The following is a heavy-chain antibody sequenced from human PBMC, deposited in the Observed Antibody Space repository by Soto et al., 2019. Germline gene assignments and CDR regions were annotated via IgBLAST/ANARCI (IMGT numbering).Heavy chain of an antibody. V-gene: IGHV3-33*01. J-gene: IGHJ6*02. D-gene: IGHD2-15*01. CDR3: ATDLGYCSGGSCSSHGMDV. CDR1: GFDFSTYG. CDR2: IWYDGNTK. Sequence: QVQLVESGGGVVQPGRSLRLSCAASGFDFSTYGMHWVRQAPGKGLEWVAVIWYDGNTKYYGDSVKGRFTISRDNYKYTLHPQMNSLGAEGTAMYYCATDLGYCSGGSCSSHGMDVWGQGPTVTVSS.